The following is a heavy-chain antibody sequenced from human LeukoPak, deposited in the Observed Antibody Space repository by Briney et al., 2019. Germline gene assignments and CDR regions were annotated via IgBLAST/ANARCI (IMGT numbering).Heavy chain of an antibody. V-gene: IGHV3-15*01. Sequence: GGSLRLSCAASGFTFSSYSMNWVRQAPGKGLEWVGRIKSKTDGGTTDYAAPVKGRFTISRDDSKNTLYLQMNSLKTEDTAVYYCTTDPTWTGGSYDRFDPWGQGTLVTVSS. CDR3: TTDPTWTGGSYDRFDP. CDR1: GFTFSSYS. J-gene: IGHJ5*02. D-gene: IGHD1-26*01. CDR2: IKSKTDGGTT.